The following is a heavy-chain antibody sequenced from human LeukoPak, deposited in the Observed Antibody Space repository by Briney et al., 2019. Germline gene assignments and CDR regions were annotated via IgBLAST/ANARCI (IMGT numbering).Heavy chain of an antibody. D-gene: IGHD1-1*01. J-gene: IGHJ5*02. CDR1: GFTFSTYW. CDR3: ARDGHGNWNDGGWFDP. CDR2: INGDGSST. V-gene: IGHV3-74*01. Sequence: GGSLRLSCAASGFTFSTYWMHWVRQAPGKGLVWVSRINGDGSSTSYADSVKGRFTISRGNAKNTLYLQMNSLRAEDTAVYYCARDGHGNWNDGGWFDPWGQGTLVTVSS.